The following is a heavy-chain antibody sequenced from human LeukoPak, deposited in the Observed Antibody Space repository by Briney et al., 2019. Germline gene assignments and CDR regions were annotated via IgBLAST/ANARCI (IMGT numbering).Heavy chain of an antibody. V-gene: IGHV4-59*08. CDR3: AHSSGWYDGFDY. CDR1: GGSISSYY. D-gene: IGHD6-19*01. CDR2: IYYSGST. Sequence: SETLSLTCTVSGGSISSYYWSWIRQPPGKGLEWIGYIYYSGSTNYNPSLKSRVTISVDTSKNQFSLKLSSVTAADTAVYYCAHSSGWYDGFDYLGQGTLVTVSS. J-gene: IGHJ4*02.